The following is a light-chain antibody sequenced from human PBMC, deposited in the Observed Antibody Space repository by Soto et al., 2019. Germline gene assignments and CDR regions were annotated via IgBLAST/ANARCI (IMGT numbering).Light chain of an antibody. CDR1: SSDAGGYNY. J-gene: IGLJ2*01. CDR3: SSYTSSSTLVV. CDR2: DVS. V-gene: IGLV2-14*01. Sequence: QSALTQPASVSGSPGQSITISCTGTSSDAGGYNYVSWYQQHPGKALKLMIYDVSNRPSGVSNRFSGSKSGNTASLTISGLQAEDEADYYCSSYTSSSTLVVFGGGTQLTVL.